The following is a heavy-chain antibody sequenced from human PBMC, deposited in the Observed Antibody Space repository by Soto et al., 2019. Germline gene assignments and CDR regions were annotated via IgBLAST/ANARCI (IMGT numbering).Heavy chain of an antibody. J-gene: IGHJ4*02. V-gene: IGHV4-39*01. CDR2: VFYTGFT. CDR3: ASSQKGYNWNYFDH. Sequence: SETLSLTCAVSGGSISGSYYYWGWLRQSPGRGPEWIGSVFYTGFTSYNPSLESRVSVSVDTSKNQFSLKVSAVTAADTAVYYCASSQKGYNWNYFDHWGQGALVTVSP. D-gene: IGHD1-20*01. CDR1: GGSISGSYYY.